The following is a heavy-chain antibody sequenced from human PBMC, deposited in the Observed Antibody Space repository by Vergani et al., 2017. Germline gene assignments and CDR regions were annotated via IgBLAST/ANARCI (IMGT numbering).Heavy chain of an antibody. J-gene: IGHJ4*02. CDR1: GFTFDDYA. V-gene: IGHV3-21*01. CDR2: ISSSSSYI. D-gene: IGHD2-15*01. CDR3: AREEALGYCSGGSCYSGKRADY. Sequence: EVQLVESGGGLVQPGRSLRLSCAASGFTFDDYAMHWVRQAPGKGLEWVSSISSSSSYIYYADSVKGRFTISRDNAKNSLYLQMNSLRAEDTAVYYCAREEALGYCSGGSCYSGKRADYWGQGTLVTVSS.